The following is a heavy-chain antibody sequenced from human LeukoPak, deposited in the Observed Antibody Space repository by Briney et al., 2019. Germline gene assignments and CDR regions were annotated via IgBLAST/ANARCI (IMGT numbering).Heavy chain of an antibody. CDR1: GFTFSDYW. Sequence: PGGSLRLSCAGSGFTFSDYWMRWVRQVPGKGLEWVASIKQDGSEKYYVDSVKGRFTISRDNTKNSLSLQMNSLRVEDTAFYYCANYAYWGQGTLVTVSS. CDR3: ANYAY. V-gene: IGHV3-7*01. J-gene: IGHJ4*02. CDR2: IKQDGSEK.